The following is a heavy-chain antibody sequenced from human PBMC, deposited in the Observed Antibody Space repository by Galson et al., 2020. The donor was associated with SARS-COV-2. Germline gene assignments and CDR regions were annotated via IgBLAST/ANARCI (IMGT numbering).Heavy chain of an antibody. CDR2: IFSNDQK. V-gene: IGHV2-26*01. Sequence: SGPTLVKPTETLTLTCTVSGFPLNHARMAVSWIRQPPGKALKWLAHIFSNDQKSHSTSLKTRPTISKDAPKSQVVLTMTDLDPVDTATYCCAGIWVEPGPLYFYFDCDLDVWGKGTTVSVSS. CDR3: AGIWVEPGPLYFYFDCDLDV. CDR1: GFPLNHARMA. D-gene: IGHD2-8*01. J-gene: IGHJ6*03.